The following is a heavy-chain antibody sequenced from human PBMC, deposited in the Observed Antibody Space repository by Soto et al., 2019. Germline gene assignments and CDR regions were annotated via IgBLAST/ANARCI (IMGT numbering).Heavy chain of an antibody. V-gene: IGHV1-2*04. CDR1: GYSFTDYH. D-gene: IGHD3-10*01. J-gene: IGHJ6*02. CDR2: INPNSGGT. CDR3: ARRSRRFGETYYGLDV. Sequence: ASVKVSCKASGYSFTDYHIHWVRQAPGQGREWLGRINPNSGGTSTAQKFQGWVTMTTDTSISTASMELTRLTSDDTAIYYCARRSRRFGETYYGLDVWGQGTTVTVSS.